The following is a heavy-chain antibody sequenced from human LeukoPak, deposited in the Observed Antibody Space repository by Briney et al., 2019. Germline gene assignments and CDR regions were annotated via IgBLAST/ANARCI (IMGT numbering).Heavy chain of an antibody. CDR2: INTYGTSS. D-gene: IGHD4-17*01. J-gene: IGHJ5*02. CDR3: ARGSTTVTTRDWFDP. V-gene: IGHV3-74*03. CDR1: GFTFSIYW. Sequence: GGSLRLSCAASGFTFSIYWTHWVRQVPGRGLVWVARINTYGTSSTYGDSVEGRFTISRDNANNTLYLELNSLRDDDTAVYYCARGSTTVTTRDWFDPWGQGTQVTVST.